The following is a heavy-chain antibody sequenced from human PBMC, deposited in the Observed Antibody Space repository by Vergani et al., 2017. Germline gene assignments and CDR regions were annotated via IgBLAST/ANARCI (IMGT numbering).Heavy chain of an antibody. V-gene: IGHV3-13*01. CDR3: ARADLESPYYCMDV. Sequence: EVQLVESGGGLVQPGGSLRLSCAASGFTFSSYDMHWVRQATGKGLEWVSAIGTAGDTYYPGSVKGRFTSSRDNAKNTLYLQMTSLRAEDTAVYYCARADLESPYYCMDVWGQGTTVTVSS. CDR2: IGTAGDT. CDR1: GFTFSSYD. D-gene: IGHD3-3*01. J-gene: IGHJ6*02.